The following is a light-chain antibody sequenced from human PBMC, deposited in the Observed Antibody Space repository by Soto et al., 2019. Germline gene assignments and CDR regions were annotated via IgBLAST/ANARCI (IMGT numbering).Light chain of an antibody. J-gene: IGKJ5*01. CDR3: MQALQTPLT. CDR2: LTS. CDR1: QSLLHSNGFHY. V-gene: IGKV2-28*01. Sequence: DIVLTQSPLSLPVTPGEPASISCRSSQSLLHSNGFHYLEWYLQKPGQSPQLLFYLTSVRASGVPHRFSGSGSGTDFPLQISRVEAEDVGVYYCMQALQTPLTFGQGTRLEIK.